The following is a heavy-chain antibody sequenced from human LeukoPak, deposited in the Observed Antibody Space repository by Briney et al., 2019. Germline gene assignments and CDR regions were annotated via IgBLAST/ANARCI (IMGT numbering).Heavy chain of an antibody. CDR3: ARDPYYDILTGYGNGMDV. CDR1: GFSFSAYA. J-gene: IGHJ6*02. D-gene: IGHD3-9*01. CDR2: ISGSGAST. V-gene: IGHV3-23*01. Sequence: RGGSLRLSCAASGFSFSAYAMSGVCHAPGKGLECVSVISGSGASTYYTDSGKGRFTISRDNSKNTLYLQMNSLRAEDTAGYYCARDPYYDILTGYGNGMDVWGQGTTVTVSS.